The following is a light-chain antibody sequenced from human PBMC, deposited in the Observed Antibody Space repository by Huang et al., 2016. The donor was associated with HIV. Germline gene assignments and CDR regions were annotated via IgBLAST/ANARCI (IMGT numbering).Light chain of an antibody. CDR1: QSLVYGDGNNY. CDR3: MQASHGAAT. Sequence: DVLLTQSPLSLPVTLGQPAFISCKSNQSLVYGDGNNYLNWFHQRPGHSPRRLIYKLSNRDSGVPDRFSAGGSGTDFTLWISEVEAEDVVDYYCMQASHGAATFGQGTRVDIK. CDR2: KLS. J-gene: IGKJ1*01. V-gene: IGKV2-30*01.